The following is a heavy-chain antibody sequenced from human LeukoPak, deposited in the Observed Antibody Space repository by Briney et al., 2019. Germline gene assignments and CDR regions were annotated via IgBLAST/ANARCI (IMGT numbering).Heavy chain of an antibody. CDR1: GYTLTGYY. V-gene: IGHV1-2*02. CDR2: INPNSGGT. Sequence: ASVKVSCKASGYTLTGYYMHWVRQAPGQGLEWMGWINPNSGGTNYAQKFQGRVTMTRDMSISTAYMELSRLRSDDTAVYYCARVTGTIFGVVIWGQGTLVTVSS. J-gene: IGHJ4*02. D-gene: IGHD3-3*01. CDR3: ARVTGTIFGVVI.